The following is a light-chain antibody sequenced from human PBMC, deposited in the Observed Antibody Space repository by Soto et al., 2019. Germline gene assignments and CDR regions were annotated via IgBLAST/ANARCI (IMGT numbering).Light chain of an antibody. Sequence: QSVLTQPPSVSAAPGQTVTISCSGGSSNIENNYVSWYQHFPGTAPKLLIYEDNNRHSGIPDRFSGSKYGTSATLGITGLQTGDEADYYCVTWDGNLSAGVFGGGTKLTVL. J-gene: IGLJ2*01. CDR1: SSNIENNY. V-gene: IGLV1-51*02. CDR2: EDN. CDR3: VTWDGNLSAGV.